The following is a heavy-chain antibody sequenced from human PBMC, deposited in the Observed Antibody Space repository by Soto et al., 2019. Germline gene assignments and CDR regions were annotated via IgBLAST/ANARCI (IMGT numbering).Heavy chain of an antibody. CDR1: GGSISSSSYY. CDR2: IYYSGST. CDR3: ALSIAVAGTPNDY. D-gene: IGHD6-19*01. V-gene: IGHV4-39*01. Sequence: SETLSLTCTVSGGSISSSSYYWGWIRQPPGKGLEWIGSIYYSGSTYYNPSLKSRVTISVDTSKNQFSLKLSSVTAADTAVYYCALSIAVAGTPNDYWGQGTLVTVSS. J-gene: IGHJ4*02.